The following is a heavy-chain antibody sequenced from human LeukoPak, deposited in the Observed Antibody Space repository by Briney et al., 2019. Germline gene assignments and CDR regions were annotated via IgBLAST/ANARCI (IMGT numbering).Heavy chain of an antibody. J-gene: IGHJ5*02. V-gene: IGHV1-46*01. CDR2: INPSGGST. D-gene: IGHD5-24*01. Sequence: ASVKVSCKASGDTFTSYYMHWVRQAPGQGLEWMRIINPSGGSTSYAQKFQGRITMSRDTSTSTVYMELSSLRSEDTAFYYCATDHSMANTAWWFDPWGQGTLVTVSS. CDR3: ATDHSMANTAWWFDP. CDR1: GDTFTSYY.